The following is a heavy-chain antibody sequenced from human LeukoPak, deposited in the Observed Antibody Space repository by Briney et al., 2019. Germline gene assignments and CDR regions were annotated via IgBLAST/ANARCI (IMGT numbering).Heavy chain of an antibody. CDR2: INPNSGGT. CDR1: GYTFTGYY. Sequence: VASVTVSCKASGYTFTGYYMHWVRQAPGQGLEWMGWINPNSGGTNYAQKFQGRVTMTRDTSISTAYMELGRLRSDHTAVYYCARRLIAAAGLSFDPWGQGTLVTVSS. V-gene: IGHV1-2*02. CDR3: ARRLIAAAGLSFDP. J-gene: IGHJ5*02. D-gene: IGHD6-13*01.